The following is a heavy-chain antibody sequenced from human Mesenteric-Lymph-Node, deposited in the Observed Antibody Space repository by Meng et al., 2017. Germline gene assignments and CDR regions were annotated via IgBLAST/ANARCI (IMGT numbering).Heavy chain of an antibody. CDR1: GYPFSSYG. Sequence: QVHLLQSGAEVREPGASVKVSCKASGYPFSSYGIGWLRQAPGQGLEWMGWISASHGNPNYAQTLQGRVTMTTDTSTSTAYMELRSLRSDDTAVYYCARVEVGITSGDYWGQGTLVTVSS. CDR2: ISASHGNP. J-gene: IGHJ4*02. CDR3: ARVEVGITSGDY. V-gene: IGHV1-18*01. D-gene: IGHD1-26*01.